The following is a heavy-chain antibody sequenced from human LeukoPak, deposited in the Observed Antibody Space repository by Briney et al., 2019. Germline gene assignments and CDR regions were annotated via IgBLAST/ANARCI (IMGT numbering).Heavy chain of an antibody. CDR3: AKDQGVYDYVWGSYRYSPFDY. CDR2: ISGSGGST. Sequence: GGSLRLSCAASGFTFSSYAMSWVRQAPGKGLEWVSAISGSGGSTYYADSVKGRFTISRDNSKNTLYLQMNSLRAEDTAVYHCAKDQGVYDYVWGSYRYSPFDYWGQGTLVTVSS. J-gene: IGHJ4*02. D-gene: IGHD3-16*02. CDR1: GFTFSSYA. V-gene: IGHV3-23*01.